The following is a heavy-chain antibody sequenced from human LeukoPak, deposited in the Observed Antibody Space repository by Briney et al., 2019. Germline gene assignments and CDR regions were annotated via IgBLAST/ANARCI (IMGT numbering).Heavy chain of an antibody. V-gene: IGHV3-23*01. CDR1: GFSLSSYA. J-gene: IGHJ4*02. CDR3: ARDRRLASFDY. CDR2: ISSTDAGT. Sequence: GGSLRISCAASGFSLSSYAMSWVRQAPGKGLEWVSAISSTDAGTYHADSVRGRFTISRDSSKNTLYLQMNSLRAEDAAIYYCARDRRLASFDYGGQGTLVTVSS. D-gene: IGHD6-25*01.